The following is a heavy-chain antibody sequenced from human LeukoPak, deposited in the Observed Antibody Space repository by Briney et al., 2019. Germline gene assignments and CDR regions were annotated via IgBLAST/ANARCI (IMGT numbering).Heavy chain of an antibody. CDR2: MNPNSGDR. CDR3: ATTRETPNWFDP. CDR1: GYTFSSYD. V-gene: IGHV1-8*03. J-gene: IGHJ5*02. Sequence: GASVKVSCKASGYTFSSYDINWVRQATGQGLEWMGWMNPNSGDRGYAQKFQGRVTITRNTSISTAYMELSSLRSEDTAVYYCATTRETPNWFDPWGQGTLVTVSS.